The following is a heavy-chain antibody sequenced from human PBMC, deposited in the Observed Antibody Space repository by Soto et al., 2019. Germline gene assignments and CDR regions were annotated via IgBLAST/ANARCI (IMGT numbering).Heavy chain of an antibody. CDR2: IYYSGST. D-gene: IGHD3-10*01. V-gene: IGHV4-31*03. Sequence: QVQLQESGPGLVKPSQTLSLTCTVSGGSISSGGYYWSWIRQHPGKGLEWIGYIYYSGSTYYNPSLKSRVTISVDTSKNQFSLKLSSVTAADTAVYWCARGYYGSGNYYNPTIGMDVWGQGTTVTVSS. CDR3: ARGYYGSGNYYNPTIGMDV. CDR1: GGSISSGGYY. J-gene: IGHJ6*02.